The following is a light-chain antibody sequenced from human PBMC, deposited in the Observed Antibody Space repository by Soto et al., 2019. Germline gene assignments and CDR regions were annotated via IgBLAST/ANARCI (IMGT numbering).Light chain of an antibody. J-gene: IGLJ2*01. Sequence: QSALTQPASVSGSPGQSITISCTGTCRDVGGYNYVSWYQVYPGKAPKLIIHEVNKRPSGVSNRFSGSKSDNTASLTISGLQAEDEADYYCASYKGGGTLVFGGGTKLTVL. CDR1: CRDVGGYNY. CDR2: EVN. CDR3: ASYKGGGTLV. V-gene: IGLV2-14*01.